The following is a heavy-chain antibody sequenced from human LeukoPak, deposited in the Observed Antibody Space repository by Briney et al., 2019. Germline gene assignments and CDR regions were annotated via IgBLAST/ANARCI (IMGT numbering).Heavy chain of an antibody. CDR1: GGTFSSYT. CDR2: IIPIFGTA. CDR3: ARSNRVGYYGSGSYYIDY. D-gene: IGHD3-10*01. Sequence: SVKVSCKASGGTFSSYTISWVRQAPGQGLEWMGGIIPIFGTANYAQKFQGRVTITTDESTSTAYMELSSLRSEDTAVYHCARSNRVGYYGSGSYYIDYWGQGTLVTVSS. V-gene: IGHV1-69*05. J-gene: IGHJ4*02.